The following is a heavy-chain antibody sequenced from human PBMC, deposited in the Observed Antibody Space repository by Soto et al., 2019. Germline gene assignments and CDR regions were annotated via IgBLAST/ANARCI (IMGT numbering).Heavy chain of an antibody. Sequence: QVQLVQSGAEVKKPGSSVKVSCKASGGTFSSYAISWVRQAPGQGLEWMGGIIPIFGTANYAQKFQGRVTNTADGTHGTGQLEARSLGSEDPAVDYCSRVLKGYLGKSGFAFDIWGQGTMVTVSS. CDR2: IIPIFGTA. J-gene: IGHJ3*02. D-gene: IGHD1-26*01. V-gene: IGHV1-69*01. CDR1: GGTFSSYA. CDR3: SRVLKGYLGKSGFAFDI.